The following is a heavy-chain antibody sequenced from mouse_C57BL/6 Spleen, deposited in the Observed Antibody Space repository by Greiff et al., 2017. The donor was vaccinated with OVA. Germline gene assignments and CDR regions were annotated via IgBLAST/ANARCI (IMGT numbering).Heavy chain of an antibody. D-gene: IGHD2-1*01. J-gene: IGHJ4*01. Sequence: QVQLQQPGAELVKPGASVKMSCKASGYTFTSYWITWVKQRPGQGLEWIGDIYPGSGSTNYNEKFKSKATLTVDTSSSTAYMQLSSLPSEDSAVYYCAIESTMVYAMDYWGQGTSVTVSS. CDR2: IYPGSGST. CDR3: AIESTMVYAMDY. CDR1: GYTFTSYW. V-gene: IGHV1-55*01.